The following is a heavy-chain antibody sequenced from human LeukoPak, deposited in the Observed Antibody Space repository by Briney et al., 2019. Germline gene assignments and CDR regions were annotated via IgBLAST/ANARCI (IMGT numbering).Heavy chain of an antibody. CDR2: ISAYNGNT. J-gene: IGHJ6*03. CDR1: GYTFTSYG. Sequence: ASVKVSCKAPGYTFTSYGISWVRQAPGQGLEWMGWISAYNGNTNYAQKLQGRVTMTTDTSTSTAYMELRSLRSDDTAVYYCARKGSGDWSGAPGRPYYYYMDVWGKGTTVTVFS. V-gene: IGHV1-18*01. D-gene: IGHD3-3*01. CDR3: ARKGSGDWSGAPGRPYYYYMDV.